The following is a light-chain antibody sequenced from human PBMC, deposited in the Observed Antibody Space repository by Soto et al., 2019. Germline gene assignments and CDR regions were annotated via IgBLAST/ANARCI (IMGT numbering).Light chain of an antibody. Sequence: EVVLTQSPATLSLSPGERATLSCRASESVFGYLAWYQHKPGQAPRLLIYDASNRATGVPARFSGSGSGTDLPPTLSRLEPEDFAVYYRPQRYRWPPITFGQGTRLDNK. CDR3: PQRYRWPPIT. CDR1: ESVFGY. J-gene: IGKJ5*01. CDR2: DAS. V-gene: IGKV3-11*01.